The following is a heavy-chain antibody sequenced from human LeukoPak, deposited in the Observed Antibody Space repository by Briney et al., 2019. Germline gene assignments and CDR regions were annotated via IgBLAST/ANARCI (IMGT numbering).Heavy chain of an antibody. D-gene: IGHD6-13*01. CDR2: IYSGGST. CDR3: ARSPKGYSSSWYDY. Sequence: GGSLRLSRAASGFTVSSNYMSWVRQAPGKGLEWVSVIYSGGSTYYADSVKGRFTISRDNSKNTLYLQMNSLRAEDTAVYYCARSPKGYSSSWYDYWGQGTLVTVSS. CDR1: GFTVSSNY. J-gene: IGHJ4*02. V-gene: IGHV3-53*01.